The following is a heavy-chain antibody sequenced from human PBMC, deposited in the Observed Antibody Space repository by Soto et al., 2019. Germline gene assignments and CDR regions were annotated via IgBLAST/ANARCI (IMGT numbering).Heavy chain of an antibody. CDR1: GGSFSGYY. Sequence: SETLSLTCAVYGGSFSGYYWSWIRQPPGKGLEWIGEINHSGSTNYNPSLKSRVTISVDTSKNQFSLKLSSVTAADTAVYYCARKTTRSSWYLGSTLKIRRGNWFDPWGQGTLVTVS. CDR2: INHSGST. D-gene: IGHD6-13*01. CDR3: ARKTTRSSWYLGSTLKIRRGNWFDP. V-gene: IGHV4-34*01. J-gene: IGHJ5*02.